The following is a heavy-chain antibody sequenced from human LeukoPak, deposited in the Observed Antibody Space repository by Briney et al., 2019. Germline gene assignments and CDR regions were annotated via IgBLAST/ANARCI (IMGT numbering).Heavy chain of an antibody. D-gene: IGHD6-13*01. CDR1: GFNFRRYN. Sequence: PGGSLRLSCIASGFNFRRYNMAWVRQAPGKGLEWLATFAWDESAIEYADSVRGRFTISRDNAKNSVHLQMTALRAEDTAVYFGVTESWYRFDYGPQGLLLTVSS. CDR3: VTESWYRFDY. V-gene: IGHV3-7*01. J-gene: IGHJ4*02. CDR2: FAWDESAI.